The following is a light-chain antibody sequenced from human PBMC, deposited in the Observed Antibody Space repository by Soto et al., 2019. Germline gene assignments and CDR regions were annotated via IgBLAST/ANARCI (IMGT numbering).Light chain of an antibody. CDR1: QSVSSSY. CDR2: GAS. CDR3: QQYGGSLSYT. Sequence: EIVLTQSPGTLSLSPGERATLSCRASQSVSSSYLAWYQQPPGQAPRLIIYGASSRATGIPDRFSCSGSGSDFTLTISRLELEDFAVYYCQQYGGSLSYTFVQGTKLEIK. J-gene: IGKJ2*01. V-gene: IGKV3-20*01.